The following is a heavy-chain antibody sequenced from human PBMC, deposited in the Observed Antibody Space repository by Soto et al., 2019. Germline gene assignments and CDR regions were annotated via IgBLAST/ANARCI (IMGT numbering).Heavy chain of an antibody. Sequence: QVQLVQSGAEVKKPGASVKVSCKASGYTFTSYYMHWVRPAPAQGLEWRGIINPSVGSTSYAQRFQGRVPMTRDTSTSTGYLELSSLRPEDTAVYYCARELRATGFDYWGQGTLVTVSS. J-gene: IGHJ4*02. CDR1: GYTFTSYY. CDR2: INPSVGST. CDR3: ARELRATGFDY. V-gene: IGHV1-46*01. D-gene: IGHD1-26*01.